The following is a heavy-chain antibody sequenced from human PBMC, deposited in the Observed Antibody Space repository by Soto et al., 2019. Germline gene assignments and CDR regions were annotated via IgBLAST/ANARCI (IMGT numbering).Heavy chain of an antibody. D-gene: IGHD3-16*01. Sequence: ASVKVSCKASGYTFTNNDVTWVRQATGQGLEWMGWMNPGSGDTGYAQKFQGRVTMTRNISIATAYMERSSLRSEDTAIYYCARMATFGSLNWFDPWGQGTLVTVSS. J-gene: IGHJ5*02. CDR2: MNPGSGDT. V-gene: IGHV1-8*01. CDR1: GYTFTNND. CDR3: ARMATFGSLNWFDP.